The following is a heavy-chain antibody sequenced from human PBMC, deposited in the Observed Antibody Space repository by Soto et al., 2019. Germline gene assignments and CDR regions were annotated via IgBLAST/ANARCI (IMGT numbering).Heavy chain of an antibody. D-gene: IGHD3-10*01. CDR3: ARGRASGSYSPLDY. Sequence: RASVKVSCKASGDTFTTYDINWVRQATGHGLEWMGWINPNSGNIGYAQRFQGRVTMTRDTAIRTAYMEVSSLRSDDTAVYYCARGRASGSYSPLDYWGQGTLCTVSP. CDR2: INPNSGNI. J-gene: IGHJ4*02. V-gene: IGHV1-8*01. CDR1: GDTFTTYD.